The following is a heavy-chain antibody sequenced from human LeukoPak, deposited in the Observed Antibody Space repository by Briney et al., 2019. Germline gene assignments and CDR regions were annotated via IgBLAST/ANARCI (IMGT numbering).Heavy chain of an antibody. CDR1: GFTFSTLP. J-gene: IGHJ4*02. D-gene: IGHD6-19*01. CDR3: VNQISGWVY. V-gene: IGHV3-64D*06. CDR2: SNSNGRST. Sequence: GGSLRLSCSASGFTFSTLPMHWVRQAPGKGLEYVSGSNSNGRSTYYADSVKGRFTISRDNSKNTLYLQMSSLRPEDTALYYCVNQISGWVYWGQGTLVTVSS.